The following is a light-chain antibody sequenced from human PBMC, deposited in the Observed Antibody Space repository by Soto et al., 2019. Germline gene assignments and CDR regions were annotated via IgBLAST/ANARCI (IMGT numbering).Light chain of an antibody. Sequence: DIQMTQSPSSLSASVGDRVTITCRASQGISNYLAWYQQKPGKVPKLLIYAASTLQSGVPSRFSGSGSGTDFNLTISSLQPEDVATYYCPKYNSAPPWTFGQGTKVEIK. CDR1: QGISNY. J-gene: IGKJ1*01. CDR3: PKYNSAPPWT. CDR2: AAS. V-gene: IGKV1-27*01.